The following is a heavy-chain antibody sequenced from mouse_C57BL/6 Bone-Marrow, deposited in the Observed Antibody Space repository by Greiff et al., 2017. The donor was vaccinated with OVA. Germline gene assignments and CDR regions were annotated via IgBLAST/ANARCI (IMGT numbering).Heavy chain of an antibody. J-gene: IGHJ3*01. D-gene: IGHD2-5*01. CDR3: TRDRDYSNYGLFAY. V-gene: IGHV5-9-1*02. CDR1: GFTFSSYA. Sequence: EVQRVESGEGLVKPGGSLKLSCAASGFTFSSYAMTWVRQTPEKSLEWVAYISSGGDYIYYADTVKGRFTISRDNARNTLYLQMSSLKSEDTAVYYCTRDRDYSNYGLFAYWGQGTLVTVSA. CDR2: ISSGGDYI.